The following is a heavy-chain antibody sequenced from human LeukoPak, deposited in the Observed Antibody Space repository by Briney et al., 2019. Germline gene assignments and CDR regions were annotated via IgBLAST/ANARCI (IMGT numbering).Heavy chain of an antibody. D-gene: IGHD2-21*02. J-gene: IGHJ3*02. CDR2: ISNVGTTQ. CDR3: ARDRSKVTAYDDALDM. CDR1: GFTFSSYE. Sequence: GGSLRLSCAASGFTFSSYELNWVRQAPGKGLEWVSYISNVGTTQHYADSVKGRFTISRDNVKNSVFLQMKSLTAEDTAVYYCARDRSKVTAYDDALDMWGQGTMVIVSS. V-gene: IGHV3-48*03.